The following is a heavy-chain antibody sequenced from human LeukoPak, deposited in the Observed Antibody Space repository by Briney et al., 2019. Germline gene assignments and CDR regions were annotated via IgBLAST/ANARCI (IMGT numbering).Heavy chain of an antibody. CDR2: IYYSGST. Sequence: SGTLSLTCAVSGYSISSGYYWGWIRQPPGKGLEWIGYIYYSGSTYYNPSLKSRVTISVDTSKNQFSLKLSSVTAADTAVYYCARLPDTRYCSSTSCYTAAVTAFDIWGQGTMVTVSS. CDR3: ARLPDTRYCSSTSCYTAAVTAFDI. CDR1: GYSISSGYY. J-gene: IGHJ3*02. V-gene: IGHV4-30-4*08. D-gene: IGHD2-2*02.